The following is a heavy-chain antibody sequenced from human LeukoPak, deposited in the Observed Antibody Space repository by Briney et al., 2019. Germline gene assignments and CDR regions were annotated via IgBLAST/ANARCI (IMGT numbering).Heavy chain of an antibody. Sequence: SETLSLTCTVSGGSISSYYWSWIRQPPGKGLEWIGYIYYSGSTNYNPSLKSRVTISVDTSKNQFSLKLSSVTAADTAVYYCAKDLLIYGDNPTLDYWGQGTLVTVSS. V-gene: IGHV4-59*01. D-gene: IGHD4-17*01. J-gene: IGHJ4*02. CDR2: IYYSGST. CDR1: GGSISSYY. CDR3: AKDLLIYGDNPTLDY.